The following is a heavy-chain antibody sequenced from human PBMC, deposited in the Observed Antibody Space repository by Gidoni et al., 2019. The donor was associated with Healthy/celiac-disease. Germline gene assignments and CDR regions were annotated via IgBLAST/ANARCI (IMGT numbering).Heavy chain of an antibody. V-gene: IGHV3-30*18. CDR1: GFTFSRYG. D-gene: IGHD6-13*01. CDR2: IAYDGSNK. J-gene: IGHJ4*02. Sequence: QVQLVESGGGVVQPGRSLRLSCAASGFTFSRYGMHWVRQAPGKGLEWVAVIAYDGSNKYYADSVKGRFTISRDNSKNTLYLQMNSLRAEDTAVYYCAKDQGSSWSYFDYWGQGTLVTVSS. CDR3: AKDQGSSWSYFDY.